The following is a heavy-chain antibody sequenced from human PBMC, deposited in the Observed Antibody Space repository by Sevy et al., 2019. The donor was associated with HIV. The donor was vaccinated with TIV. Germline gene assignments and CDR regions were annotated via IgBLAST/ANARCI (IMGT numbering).Heavy chain of an antibody. CDR2: IRYDGTNK. Sequence: GGSLRLSCTASGFSISGYGMHWVRQVPGKGLEWVAIIRYDGTNKDYTDSVKGRFTITRDNSKNTLYMQMNSLRVEDTAVYYCARESLAVAGIGYYFNYWGQGTLVTVSS. J-gene: IGHJ4*02. D-gene: IGHD6-19*01. CDR3: ARESLAVAGIGYYFNY. V-gene: IGHV3-33*01. CDR1: GFSISGYG.